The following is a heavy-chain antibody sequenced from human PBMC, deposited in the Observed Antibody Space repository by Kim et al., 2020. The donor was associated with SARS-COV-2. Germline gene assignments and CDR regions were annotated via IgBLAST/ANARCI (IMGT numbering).Heavy chain of an antibody. CDR2: ISGSGGST. Sequence: GGSLRLSCAASGFTFSSYAMSWVRQAPGKGLEWVAAISGSGGSTYYADSVKGRFTISRDNSKNTLYLQMNSLRAEDTAVYYCAKVGSPKKYVGRAIDFYYSYCGMAVWGKGTWVTVSS. V-gene: IGHV3-23*01. CDR1: GFTFSSYA. J-gene: IGHJ6*04. CDR3: AKVGSPKKYVGRAIDFYYSYCGMAV. D-gene: IGHD3-16*02.